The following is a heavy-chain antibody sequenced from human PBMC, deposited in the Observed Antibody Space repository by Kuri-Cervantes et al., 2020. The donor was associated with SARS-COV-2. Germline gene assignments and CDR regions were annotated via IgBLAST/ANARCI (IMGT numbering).Heavy chain of an antibody. J-gene: IGHJ6*02. CDR3: ARDGRITIFGVAPFPTGYYGMDV. CDR1: GYTLTELS. CDR2: MNPNSGNT. V-gene: IGHV1-8*01. Sequence: ASVKVSCKVSGYTLTELSMHWVRQATGQGLEWMEWMNPNSGNTGYAQKFQGRVTMTRNTSISTAYMELSSLRAEDTAVYYCARDGRITIFGVAPFPTGYYGMDVWGQGTTVTVSS. D-gene: IGHD3-3*01.